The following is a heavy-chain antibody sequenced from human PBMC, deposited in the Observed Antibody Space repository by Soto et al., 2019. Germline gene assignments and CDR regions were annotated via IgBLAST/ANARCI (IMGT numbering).Heavy chain of an antibody. Sequence: EVQLVESGGGLVQPGGSLRLSCAVSGFTFGSYWMGWVRQAPGKGLAWVANVKDDGSAKYYVNSVKGRFTISRDNVKISLQLEMDSLRAEDTAVYYCAIDLWWEYGMDVWCQGTTVTVSS. D-gene: IGHD2-21*01. J-gene: IGHJ6*02. CDR2: VKDDGSAK. V-gene: IGHV3-7*01. CDR1: GFTFGSYW. CDR3: AIDLWWEYGMDV.